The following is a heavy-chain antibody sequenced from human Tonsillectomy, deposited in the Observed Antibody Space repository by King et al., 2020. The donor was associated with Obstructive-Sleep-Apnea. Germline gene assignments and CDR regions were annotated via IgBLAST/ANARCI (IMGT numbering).Heavy chain of an antibody. CDR1: GFTFSSYA. J-gene: IGHJ4*02. CDR2: ISYDGSNK. V-gene: IGHV3-30*04. D-gene: IGHD5-24*01. CDR3: ARNREDAILDFDY. Sequence: VQLVESGGGVVQPGRSLRLSCPASGFTFSSYAMHWVRQAPGKGLEWGAVISYDGSNKYYADSVKGRFTISRDNSKNSLYLKMNSLGAEDTAVYYCARNREDAILDFDYWGQGTLVTVSS.